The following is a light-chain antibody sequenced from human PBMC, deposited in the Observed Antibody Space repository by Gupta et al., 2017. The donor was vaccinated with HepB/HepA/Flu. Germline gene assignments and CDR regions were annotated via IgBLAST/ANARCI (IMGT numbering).Light chain of an antibody. V-gene: IGKV3-11*01. Sequence: EIVLTQSPATLSLSPGQRATLSCRASQTINYYLAWYQQRPGQAPRLLMYDASSRATGIPARFSGSGSGTDFTLTISSREPEDFAVYYCQHHSNWPPYPFGQGTKLEI. CDR3: QHHSNWPPYP. J-gene: IGKJ2*01. CDR2: DAS. CDR1: QTINYY.